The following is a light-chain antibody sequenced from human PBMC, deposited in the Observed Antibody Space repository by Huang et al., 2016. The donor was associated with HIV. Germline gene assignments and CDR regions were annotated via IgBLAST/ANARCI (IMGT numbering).Light chain of an antibody. V-gene: IGKV3-15*01. CDR2: GTS. CDR1: QSVTSN. CDR3: QQYNNWPPWT. Sequence: EIVMTQSPATLSVSPGERATLSCRASQSVTSNFAWYQQKPGQAPRLLIYGTSTRATGIPARFSGSGSGTEFTLTINSLQSEDFAVYYCQQYNNWPPWTFGQGTKVEIK. J-gene: IGKJ1*01.